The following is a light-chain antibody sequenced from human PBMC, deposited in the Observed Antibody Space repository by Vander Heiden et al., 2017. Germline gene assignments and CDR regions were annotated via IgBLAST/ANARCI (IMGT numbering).Light chain of an antibody. CDR3: QQCYATLFT. CDR2: GAS. Sequence: IQVTQSPSSLSASVGDRVTITCRASQSISSYLNWYQQIPGKAPKLLIYGASSLQSGVPSRFSGSESGTDFTLTIASLQPEDFAIYYCQQCYATLFTFGGGTRVEVK. J-gene: IGKJ4*01. CDR1: QSISSY. V-gene: IGKV1-39*01.